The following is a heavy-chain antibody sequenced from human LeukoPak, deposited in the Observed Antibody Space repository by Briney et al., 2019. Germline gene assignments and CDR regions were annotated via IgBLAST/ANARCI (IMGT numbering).Heavy chain of an antibody. CDR2: INPNSGGT. CDR3: ARTTESYDRSGYWVYYFDY. D-gene: IGHD3-22*01. Sequence: ASVKVSCKASGYTFTGYYMHWVRQAPGQRLEWMGWINPNSGGTNYAQKFQGRVTMTRDTSISTAYMELSRLRSDDTAVYYCARTTESYDRSGYWVYYFDYWGQGTLVTVSS. J-gene: IGHJ4*02. V-gene: IGHV1-2*02. CDR1: GYTFTGYY.